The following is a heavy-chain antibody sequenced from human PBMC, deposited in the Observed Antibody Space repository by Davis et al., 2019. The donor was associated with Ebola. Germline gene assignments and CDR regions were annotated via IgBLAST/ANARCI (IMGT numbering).Heavy chain of an antibody. Sequence: MPSETLSLTCTVSGGSISSSSYYWGWIRQPPGKGLEWIGSIYYSGSTYYNPSLKSRVTISVDTSKNQFSLKLSSVTAADTAVYYCARRVPAAAFDIWGQGTMVTVSS. CDR1: GGSISSSSYY. V-gene: IGHV4-39*07. CDR2: IYYSGST. J-gene: IGHJ3*02. CDR3: ARRVPAAAFDI. D-gene: IGHD2-2*01.